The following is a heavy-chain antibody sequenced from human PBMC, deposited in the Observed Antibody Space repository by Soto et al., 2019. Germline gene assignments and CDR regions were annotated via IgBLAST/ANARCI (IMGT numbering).Heavy chain of an antibody. D-gene: IGHD4-17*01. Sequence: QVQLQESGPGLVKPSGTLSLTCAVSGGSISSSNWWSWVRQPPGKGLEWIGEIYHSGSTNYNPSLKSRVTISVDKSKNQFSLKLSSVTAADTAVYYCARAQEIKGDYPYYYYGMDVWGQGTTVTVSS. CDR3: ARAQEIKGDYPYYYYGMDV. CDR1: GGSISSSNW. V-gene: IGHV4-4*02. J-gene: IGHJ6*02. CDR2: IYHSGST.